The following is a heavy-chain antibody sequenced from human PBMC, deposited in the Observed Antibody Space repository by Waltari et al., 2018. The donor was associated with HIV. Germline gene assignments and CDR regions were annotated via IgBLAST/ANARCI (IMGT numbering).Heavy chain of an antibody. V-gene: IGHV4-34*01. CDR3: ARLYIKVSGTGFDS. D-gene: IGHD1-1*01. CDR1: GGSFTNYY. J-gene: IGHJ4*02. Sequence: QVQVQQCGAGLLKPSETLPLTCAVYGGSFTNYYWSWIRQSPGQGLGWIGEFNYSESTKYNPSLKGRVTLSVDTSLNQFSLKLTSVTAADTAMYYCARLYIKVSGTGFDSWGQGSLVRVSS. CDR2: FNYSEST.